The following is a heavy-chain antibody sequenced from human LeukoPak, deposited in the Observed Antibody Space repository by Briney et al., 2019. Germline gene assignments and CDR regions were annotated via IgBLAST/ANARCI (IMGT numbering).Heavy chain of an antibody. CDR3: AREGPQYYYDSSGFYGMDV. CDR2: IIPILGIA. D-gene: IGHD3-22*01. J-gene: IGHJ6*02. V-gene: IGHV1-69*04. CDR1: GGTFSSYA. Sequence: SVKVSCKASGGTFSSYAISWVRQAPGQGLEWMGRIIPILGIANYAQKFQGRVTITADKSTTTAYMELSSLRSEDTAVYYCAREGPQYYYDSSGFYGMDVWGQGTTVTVSS.